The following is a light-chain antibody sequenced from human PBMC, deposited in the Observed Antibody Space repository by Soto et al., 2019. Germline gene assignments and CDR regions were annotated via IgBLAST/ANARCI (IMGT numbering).Light chain of an antibody. Sequence: QAVVTQPPSASGTPGQRVTISCSGSSSNIGSNTVNWYQHLPGTAPKLLIYSNDQRPSGVPDRFSGSKSGTSASLAISGLQSEDEADYYCAAWDASLNGPVFGGGTKLT. J-gene: IGLJ2*01. CDR3: AAWDASLNGPV. CDR1: SSNIGSNT. V-gene: IGLV1-44*01. CDR2: SND.